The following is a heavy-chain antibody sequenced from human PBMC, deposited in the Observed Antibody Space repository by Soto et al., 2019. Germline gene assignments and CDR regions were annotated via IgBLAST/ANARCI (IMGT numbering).Heavy chain of an antibody. CDR1: GFTFSSYA. CDR2: ISYDGSNK. J-gene: IGHJ6*02. CDR3: ARYPDIVVVVAATLSYYGMDV. V-gene: IGHV3-30-3*01. Sequence: QVQLVESGGGVVQPGRSLRLSCAASGFTFSSYAMHWVRQAPGKGLEWVAVISYDGSNKYYADSVKGRFTISRDNSKNMLYLQMNSLRAVATAVYYCARYPDIVVVVAATLSYYGMDVWGQGTTVTVSS. D-gene: IGHD2-15*01.